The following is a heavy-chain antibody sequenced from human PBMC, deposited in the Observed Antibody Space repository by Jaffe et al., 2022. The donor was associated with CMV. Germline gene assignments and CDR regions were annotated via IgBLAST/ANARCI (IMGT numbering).Heavy chain of an antibody. J-gene: IGHJ6*02. Sequence: QVHLVESGGGLVKPGGSLRLSCAASGFTFGDFYMGWIRQAPAQGLQWVSYISTGGTNIYYGDSVKGRFTVSRDNAKNSLYLQMNSLRAEDTGVYYCARDLGGRMSMVRGRIISDNYYGMDVWGQGTTVTVSS. CDR2: ISTGGTNI. V-gene: IGHV3-11*01. CDR3: ARDLGGRMSMVRGRIISDNYYGMDV. CDR1: GFTFGDFY. D-gene: IGHD3-10*01.